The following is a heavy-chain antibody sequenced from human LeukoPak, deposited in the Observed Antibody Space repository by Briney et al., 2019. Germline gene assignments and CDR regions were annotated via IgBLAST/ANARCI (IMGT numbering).Heavy chain of an antibody. J-gene: IGHJ5*02. Sequence: GDSLKISCETSGFTFTTSWIGWVRQMPGKGLEWMGFIYFGDFETRYRPSFQGQVIISADKSISAAYLQWSSLKASDTAIYYCASGIHGTAWYDPWGQGTLVTVSS. CDR1: GFTFTTSW. CDR2: IYFGDFET. D-gene: IGHD2/OR15-2a*01. V-gene: IGHV5-51*01. CDR3: ASGIHGTAWYDP.